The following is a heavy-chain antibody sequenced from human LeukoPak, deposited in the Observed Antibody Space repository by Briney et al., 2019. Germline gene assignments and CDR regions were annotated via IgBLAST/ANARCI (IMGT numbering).Heavy chain of an antibody. CDR3: ARDNWGDGGYYRTLDY. Sequence: GGSLRLSCATSGFTFSSNWMSWVRHVPGRGLDWVANIKPDGSAEYYAASVKGRFTVSRDNAKNSLYLQMNSLRVEDTAVYYCARDNWGDGGYYRTLDYWGQGTLVTVSS. CDR1: GFTFSSNW. V-gene: IGHV3-7*01. D-gene: IGHD3-22*01. J-gene: IGHJ4*02. CDR2: IKPDGSAE.